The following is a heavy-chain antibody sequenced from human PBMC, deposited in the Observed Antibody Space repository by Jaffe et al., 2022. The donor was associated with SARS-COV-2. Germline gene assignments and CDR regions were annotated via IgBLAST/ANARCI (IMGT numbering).Heavy chain of an antibody. CDR2: IYYSGST. J-gene: IGHJ4*02. Sequence: QVQLQESGPGLVKPSETLSLTCTVSGGSISSYYWSWIRQPPGKGLEWIGYIYYSGSTNYNPSLKSRVTISVDTSKNQFSLKLSSVTAADTAVYYCARVKAFLFDYWGQGTLVTVSS. CDR1: GGSISSYY. V-gene: IGHV4-59*01. CDR3: ARVKAFLFDY.